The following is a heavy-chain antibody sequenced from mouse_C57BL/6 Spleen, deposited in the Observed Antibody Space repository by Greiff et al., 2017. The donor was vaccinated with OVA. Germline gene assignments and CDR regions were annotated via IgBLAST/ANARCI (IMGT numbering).Heavy chain of an antibody. Sequence: VQLQQSGPELVKPGASVKIPCKASGYTFTDYNMDWVKQSHGKSLEWIGDINPNNGGTIYNQKFKGKATLTVDKSSSTAYMELRSLTSEDTAVYYCARRVYDYEGTMDYWGQGTSVTVSS. CDR2: INPNNGGT. D-gene: IGHD2-4*01. J-gene: IGHJ4*01. CDR1: GYTFTDYN. V-gene: IGHV1-18*01. CDR3: ARRVYDYEGTMDY.